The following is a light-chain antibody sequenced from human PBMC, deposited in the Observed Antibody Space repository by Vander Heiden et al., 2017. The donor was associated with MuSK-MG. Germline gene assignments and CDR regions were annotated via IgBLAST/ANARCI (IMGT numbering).Light chain of an antibody. CDR1: QNIGNY. J-gene: IGKJ4*01. CDR2: AAT. V-gene: IGKV1-39*01. CDR3: QQGYTKPLT. Sequence: DIQMTQSPSSLSASVGDRVTIICRATQNIGNYLNWYHQKVGKAPQLLIYAATRLQSGVPSRFSGSGSGTEFSLSISSLQREDFATYYCQQGYTKPLTFGGGTKVEIK.